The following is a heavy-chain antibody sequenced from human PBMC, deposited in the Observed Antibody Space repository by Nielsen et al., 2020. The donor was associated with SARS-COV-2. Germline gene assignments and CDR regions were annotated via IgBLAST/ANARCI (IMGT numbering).Heavy chain of an antibody. J-gene: IGHJ4*02. Sequence: GGSLRLSCAASGFTFGDYYMHWVRQAPGKGLEWVSYISNSGSPIYYADTVKGRFTISRDNAKNSLYLQMNSLRAEDTAVYYCATEGLLGLFDYWGQGTLVTVSP. CDR2: ISNSGSPI. V-gene: IGHV3-11*04. CDR1: GFTFGDYY. CDR3: ATEGLLGLFDY. D-gene: IGHD3-10*01.